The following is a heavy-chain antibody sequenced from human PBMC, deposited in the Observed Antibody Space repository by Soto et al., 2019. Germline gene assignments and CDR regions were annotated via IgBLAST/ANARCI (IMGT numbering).Heavy chain of an antibody. V-gene: IGHV4-59*01. D-gene: IGHD1-26*01. CDR3: ARGGGATITNYFDY. J-gene: IGHJ4*02. Sequence: QVQLQESGPGLVKPSETLSLTCTVSGGSISSYYWSWIRQPPGKGLEWIGYIYYSGSTNYNPSLKSRVTISVDPSKNQFSLKLSSVTAADTAVYYCARGGGATITNYFDYWGQGTLVTVSS. CDR2: IYYSGST. CDR1: GGSISSYY.